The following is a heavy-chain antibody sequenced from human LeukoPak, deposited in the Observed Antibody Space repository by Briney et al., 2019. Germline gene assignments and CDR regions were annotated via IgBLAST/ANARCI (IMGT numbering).Heavy chain of an antibody. V-gene: IGHV4-59*01. Sequence: SETLSLTCTVSGGSISSYYWSWIRQPPGKGLEWIGYIYYSGSTNYNPSLKSRVTISVDTSKNQFSLKLSSVTAADTAVYYCARGRIAARAYFDYWGQGTLVTVSS. CDR1: GGSISSYY. CDR2: IYYSGST. J-gene: IGHJ4*02. CDR3: ARGRIAARAYFDY. D-gene: IGHD6-6*01.